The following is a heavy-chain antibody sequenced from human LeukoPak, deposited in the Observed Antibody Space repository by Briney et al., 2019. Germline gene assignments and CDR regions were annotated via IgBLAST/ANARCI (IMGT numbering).Heavy chain of an antibody. CDR3: ARVSGSYRDEFDY. Sequence: EAPVKVSCKASGYTFSNYAISWVRQAPGQGLEWMGWINPNSGGTNYAQKFQGRVTMTRDTSISTAYMELSRLRSDDTAVYYCARVSGSYRDEFDYWGQGTLVTVSS. CDR1: GYTFSNYA. D-gene: IGHD1-26*01. V-gene: IGHV1-2*02. J-gene: IGHJ4*02. CDR2: INPNSGGT.